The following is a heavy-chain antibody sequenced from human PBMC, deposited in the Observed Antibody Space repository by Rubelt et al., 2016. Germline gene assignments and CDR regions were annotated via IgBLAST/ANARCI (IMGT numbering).Heavy chain of an antibody. CDR1: GGSISSDGSY. D-gene: IGHD3-22*01. CDR2: IHYSGTT. CDR3: ARDHYDGSAHRGRYCFDC. Sequence: QVQLQESGPGLVQPSQTLSLTCSVSGGSISSDGSYWSWIRQLPGKGLEWIGYIHYSGTTHYNPSLKSRLLLSVDTSKNQVVLKLSSVTAADTAGYYCARDHYDGSAHRGRYCFDCWGQGTLVTVSS. V-gene: IGHV4-31*03. J-gene: IGHJ4*02.